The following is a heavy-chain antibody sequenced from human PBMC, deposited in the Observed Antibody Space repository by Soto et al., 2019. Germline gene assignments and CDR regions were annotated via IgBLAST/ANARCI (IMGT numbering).Heavy chain of an antibody. CDR1: GFTFSSYD. J-gene: IGHJ6*03. V-gene: IGHV3-13*01. CDR2: IGTAGDT. D-gene: IGHD3-16*02. CDR3: ARGGYQTLGYYYYYYMDV. Sequence: EVQLVESGGGLVQPGGSLRLSCAASGFTFSSYDMHWVRQATGKGLEWVSAIGTAGDTYYPGSVKGRFTISRENVKNSLYLQMNSLRAGDTAVYYCARGGYQTLGYYYYYYMDVWGKGTTVTVSS.